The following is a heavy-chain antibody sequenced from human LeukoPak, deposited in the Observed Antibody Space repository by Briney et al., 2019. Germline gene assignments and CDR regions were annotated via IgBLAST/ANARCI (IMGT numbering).Heavy chain of an antibody. Sequence: PSETLSLTCTVSGGSISSSSYYWGWIRQPPGKGLEWIGSIYYSGSTYYNPSLKSRVTISVDTSKNQFSLKLSSVTAADTAVYYCARHGSPGYYDILTGYDSFRGAFDYWGQGTLVTVSS. CDR1: GGSISSSSYY. CDR3: ARHGSPGYYDILTGYDSFRGAFDY. V-gene: IGHV4-39*01. D-gene: IGHD3-9*01. CDR2: IYYSGST. J-gene: IGHJ4*02.